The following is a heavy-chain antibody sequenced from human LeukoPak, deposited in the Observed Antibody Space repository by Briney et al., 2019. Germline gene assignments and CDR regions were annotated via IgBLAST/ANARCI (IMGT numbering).Heavy chain of an antibody. CDR1: GGSISSGSYY. CDR3: ARGWASNGFDY. D-gene: IGHD2-2*01. J-gene: IGHJ4*02. Sequence: SETLSLTCTVSGGSISSGSYYWRWIRQPAGKGMEWIGRIYTTASTNSTPSLKSRVTISVDTSKNQFSLKLSSVTAADTAVYYCARGWASNGFDYWGQGTLVTVSS. CDR2: IYTTAST. V-gene: IGHV4-61*02.